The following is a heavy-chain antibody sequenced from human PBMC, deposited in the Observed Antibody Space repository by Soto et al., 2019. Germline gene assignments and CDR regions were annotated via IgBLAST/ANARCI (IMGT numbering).Heavy chain of an antibody. V-gene: IGHV3-15*01. Sequence: GGSLRLSCATSGVYFSNTWMTWVRQAPGKGLEWVGRIKSKSDGGTPEYAAPVKGRFTISRDDSKDTLSLQMNSPKIEDTAVYYCTTEVENYYDSSGYQLDHWGQGTLVTVSS. J-gene: IGHJ5*02. CDR3: TTEVENYYDSSGYQLDH. CDR2: IKSKSDGGTP. D-gene: IGHD3-22*01. CDR1: GVYFSNTW.